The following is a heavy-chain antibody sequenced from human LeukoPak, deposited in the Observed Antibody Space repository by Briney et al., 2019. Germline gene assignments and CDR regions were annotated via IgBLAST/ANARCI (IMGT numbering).Heavy chain of an antibody. CDR2: INAGNGKT. CDR1: VYIFTDYA. J-gene: IGHJ4*02. CDR3: ARARWTSTVTTYYLDY. V-gene: IGHV1-3*01. Sequence: GASVKVSCKASVYIFTDYAIQWVCQAPGQGREWMGWINAGNGKTKNSQKFQGRVTITRDTSASTAYMELSGLRSEDTAVYYCARARWTSTVTTYYLDYWGQGTLVTVSS. D-gene: IGHD4-17*01.